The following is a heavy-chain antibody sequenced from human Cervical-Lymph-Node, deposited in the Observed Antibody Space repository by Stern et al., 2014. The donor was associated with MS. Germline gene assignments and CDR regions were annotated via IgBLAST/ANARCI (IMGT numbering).Heavy chain of an antibody. Sequence: VQLVESGPGLVKPSGTLSLTCAVSGGSISRSNWWSWVRQPPGKGLEWIGEIYHSGSTNTNPSLKSRVTISVGKPKNHFSLKLSSVTAADTAVYYCVGGSSVYGMDVWGQGTTVTVSS. V-gene: IGHV4-4*02. CDR2: IYHSGST. J-gene: IGHJ6*02. CDR1: GGSISRSNW. CDR3: VGGSSVYGMDV. D-gene: IGHD6-13*01.